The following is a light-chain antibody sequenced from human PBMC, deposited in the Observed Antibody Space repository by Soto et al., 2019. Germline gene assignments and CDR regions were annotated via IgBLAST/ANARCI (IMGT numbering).Light chain of an antibody. CDR2: TAS. V-gene: IGKV1-39*01. J-gene: IGKJ4*01. CDR1: QSISNY. CDR3: QQSHSTPLT. Sequence: DIQMTQTPSSLSASVGDRVTITCRASQSISNYLNWYQQKPGTAPKLLIYTASSLQSGVPSRFSGSGSGTDFTLTISSLQPEDFATYYCQQSHSTPLTFGGGTMADVK.